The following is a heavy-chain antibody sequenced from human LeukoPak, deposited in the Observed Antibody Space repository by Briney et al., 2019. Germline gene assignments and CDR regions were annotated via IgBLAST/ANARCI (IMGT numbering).Heavy chain of an antibody. J-gene: IGHJ4*02. CDR1: GFTFSSYS. Sequence: TGGSLRLSCAASGFTFSSYSMTWVRQAPGKGLEWVSVISGSATSTYYADSVKGRFTISRDNSKNTLYVQMNSLRAEDTAIYYCARGRGYRDYDRPLDYWGQGTLVTVSS. CDR2: ISGSATST. V-gene: IGHV3-23*01. D-gene: IGHD5-12*01. CDR3: ARGRGYRDYDRPLDY.